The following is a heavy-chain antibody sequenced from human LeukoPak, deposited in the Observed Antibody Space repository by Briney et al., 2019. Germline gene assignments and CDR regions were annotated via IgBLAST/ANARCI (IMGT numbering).Heavy chain of an antibody. CDR3: ARGTLVRGISY. Sequence: SETLSLTCAVYGETFTDYYWNWIRQPPGKGLEWIGDINHSGSTNYNPSLKSRVTISKDTSKKQFSLKLSSVTAADTAVYSCARGTLVRGISYWGQGALVTVSS. CDR2: INHSGST. D-gene: IGHD3-10*02. V-gene: IGHV4-34*01. J-gene: IGHJ4*02. CDR1: GETFTDYY.